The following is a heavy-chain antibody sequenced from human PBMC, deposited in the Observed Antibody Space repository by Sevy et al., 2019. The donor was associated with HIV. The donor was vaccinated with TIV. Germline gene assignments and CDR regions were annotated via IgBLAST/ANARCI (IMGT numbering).Heavy chain of an antibody. V-gene: IGHV3-7*01. D-gene: IGHD6-19*01. CDR1: GFTFSSYW. CDR2: IKQDGSEK. J-gene: IGHJ6*02. Sequence: GGSLRLSCAASGFTFSSYWMSWVRQAPGKGLEWVANIKQDGSEKYYVNSVKGRFTISRDNAKNSLYLQMNSLRAEDTAVYYWTRSGIAVADYYYYGMDVWGQGTTVTVSS. CDR3: TRSGIAVADYYYYGMDV.